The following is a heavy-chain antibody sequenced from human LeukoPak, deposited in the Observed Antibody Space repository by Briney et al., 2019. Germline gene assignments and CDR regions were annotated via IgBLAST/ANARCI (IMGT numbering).Heavy chain of an antibody. V-gene: IGHV3-23*01. Sequence: GGSLRLSCAASGFTFSSYAMSWVRQAPGKGLEWVSAISGSGGSTYYEDSVKGRFTISRDNSKNTLYLQMNSLRAEGTAVYYCAKWGTVRGYYWGQGTLVTVSS. CDR3: AKWGTVRGYY. CDR2: ISGSGGST. J-gene: IGHJ4*02. D-gene: IGHD3-10*01. CDR1: GFTFSSYA.